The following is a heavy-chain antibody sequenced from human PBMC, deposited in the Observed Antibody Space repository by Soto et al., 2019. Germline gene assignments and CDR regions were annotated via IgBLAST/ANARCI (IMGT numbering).Heavy chain of an antibody. Sequence: PGGSLRLSCAASGFIISNSAMSWIRQAPGKGLEWVSYISSSSSYTNYADPVKGRFTISRDNAKNSLYLQMNSLRAEDTAVYYCAGDQSGWPTIDYWGQGTLVTVSS. D-gene: IGHD6-19*01. J-gene: IGHJ4*02. V-gene: IGHV3-11*06. CDR1: GFIISNSA. CDR3: AGDQSGWPTIDY. CDR2: ISSSSSYT.